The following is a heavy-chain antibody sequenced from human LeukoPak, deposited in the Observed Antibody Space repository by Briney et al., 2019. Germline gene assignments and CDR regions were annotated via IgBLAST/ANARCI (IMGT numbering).Heavy chain of an antibody. V-gene: IGHV3-11*06. CDR3: ARVIGSYGDSAY. Sequence: GGSLRLSCAASGFTVSSNYMSWVRQAPGKGLEWISYITSSSDSTYYADSVKGRFTISRDNAKNSLCLQMDSLRAEDTAVYYCARVIGSYGDSAYWGQGTLVTVSS. CDR1: GFTVSSNY. D-gene: IGHD4-17*01. J-gene: IGHJ4*02. CDR2: ITSSSDST.